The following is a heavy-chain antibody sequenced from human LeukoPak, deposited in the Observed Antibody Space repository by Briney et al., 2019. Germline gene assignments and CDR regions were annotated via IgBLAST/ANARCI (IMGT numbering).Heavy chain of an antibody. CDR2: INPNSGGT. J-gene: IGHJ4*02. D-gene: IGHD2-8*01. Sequence: WASVKVSCKASGYTSTGYYMHWVRQAPGQGLEWMGWINPNSGGTNYAQKFQGRVTMIRDTSITTAYVELSRLRSDDTAVYYCARNYLEYCSNGICYKAVPGTDWGQGTLVTVSS. CDR3: ARNYLEYCSNGICYKAVPGTD. V-gene: IGHV1-2*02. CDR1: GYTSTGYY.